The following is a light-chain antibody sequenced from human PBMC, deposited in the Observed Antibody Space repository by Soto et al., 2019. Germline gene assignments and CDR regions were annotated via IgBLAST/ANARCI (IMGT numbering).Light chain of an antibody. CDR3: QQYNSDSYT. J-gene: IGKJ2*01. V-gene: IGKV1-5*01. CDR2: DAS. Sequence: DIQMTQSPSTLSASVGDRVTITCRASQSISSWLAWYQQKLGKAPKLLIYDASSLESGVPSRFSGSGSGTEFTLIISRLQPDDFASYYCQQYNSDSYTFGQGTKLEIK. CDR1: QSISSW.